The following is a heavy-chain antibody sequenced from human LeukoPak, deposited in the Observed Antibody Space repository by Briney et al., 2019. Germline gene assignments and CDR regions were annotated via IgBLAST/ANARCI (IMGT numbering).Heavy chain of an antibody. CDR2: IYPGDSDT. Sequence: GESLKISCKGSGYSFTSYWIGWVHQMPGKGLEWMGIIYPGDSDTRYSPSFQGQVTISADKSISTAYLQWSSLKASDTAMYYCARRLGFFLTGHNWFDPWGQGTLVTVSS. CDR1: GYSFTSYW. D-gene: IGHD3-9*01. V-gene: IGHV5-51*07. J-gene: IGHJ5*02. CDR3: ARRLGFFLTGHNWFDP.